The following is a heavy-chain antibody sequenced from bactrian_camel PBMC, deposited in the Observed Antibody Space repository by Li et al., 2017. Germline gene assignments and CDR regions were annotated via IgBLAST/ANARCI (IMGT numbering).Heavy chain of an antibody. CDR2: IVLADLDT. CDR1: GLSVSDFS. D-gene: IGHD6*01. J-gene: IGHJ6*01. Sequence: HVQLVESGGGSVQTGGSLRLSCAPSGLSVSDFSMAWFRQSPGKEREGVAGIVLADLDTYYSDSVKGRFTISGDKGNNLVLLQMNGLKPEDTAVYYCAADLMCYGNEEADFDYWGQGTQVTVS. V-gene: IGHV3S6*01. CDR3: AADLMCYGNEEADFDY.